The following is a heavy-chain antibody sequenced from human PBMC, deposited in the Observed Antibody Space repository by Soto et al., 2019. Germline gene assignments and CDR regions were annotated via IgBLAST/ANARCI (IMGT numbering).Heavy chain of an antibody. D-gene: IGHD6-13*01. J-gene: IGHJ6*02. Sequence: GASVKVSCKASGGTFSSYAISWVRQAPGQGLEWMGGIIPIFGTANYAQKFQGRVTITADKSTSTAYMELSSLRSEDTAVYYCAGIAAAGDYYGMDVCGQVTTFTVS. CDR3: AGIAAAGDYYGMDV. CDR1: GGTFSSYA. CDR2: IIPIFGTA. V-gene: IGHV1-69*06.